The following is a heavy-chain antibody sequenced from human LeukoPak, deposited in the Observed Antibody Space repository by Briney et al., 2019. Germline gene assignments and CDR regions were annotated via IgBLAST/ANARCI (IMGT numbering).Heavy chain of an antibody. Sequence: PGGSLRLSCAASGFSFSDYYMTWIRQAPGKGLEWVSIISGTGTIYYADSVKGRFTISRDNAKNSLFLQTNSLRAEDTAVYYCAKDKDYDFWSGYSGPYSFDYWGQGTLVTVSS. CDR3: AKDKDYDFWSGYSGPYSFDY. CDR1: GFSFSDYY. D-gene: IGHD3-3*01. CDR2: ISGTGTI. J-gene: IGHJ4*02. V-gene: IGHV3-69-1*01.